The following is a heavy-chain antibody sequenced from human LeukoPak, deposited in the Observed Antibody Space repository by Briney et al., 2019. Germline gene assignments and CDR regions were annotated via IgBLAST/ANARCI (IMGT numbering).Heavy chain of an antibody. CDR3: ARTVLPGIAAAYYYYYMDV. V-gene: IGHV1-69*06. J-gene: IGHJ6*03. CDR1: GGTFSSYA. CDR2: IIPIFGTA. D-gene: IGHD6-13*01. Sequence: SVKVSCKASGGTFSSYAISWVRQAPGQGLEWMGGIIPIFGTANYAQKFQGRVTITADKSTSTAYMELSSLRSEDTAVYYCARTVLPGIAAAYYYYYMDVWGKGTTVTVSS.